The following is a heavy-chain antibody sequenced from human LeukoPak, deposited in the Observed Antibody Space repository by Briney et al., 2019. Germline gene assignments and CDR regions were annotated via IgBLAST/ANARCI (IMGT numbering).Heavy chain of an antibody. CDR3: ASDGLYTDEYYGMDV. CDR2: IYYSGST. D-gene: IGHD4-11*01. J-gene: IGHJ6*02. V-gene: IGHV4-30-4*01. CDR1: GGSISSGNYY. Sequence: SETLSLTCTVSGGSISSGNYYWSWIRQPPGKGQECIGYIYYSGSTYYNPSLKSRVTISVDTSKNQFSLKLSSVTAADTAVYYCASDGLYTDEYYGMDVWGQGTTVTVSS.